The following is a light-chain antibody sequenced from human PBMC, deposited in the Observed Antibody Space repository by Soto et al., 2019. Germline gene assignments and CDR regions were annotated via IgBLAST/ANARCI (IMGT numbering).Light chain of an antibody. J-gene: IGKJ2*01. CDR3: QQSYSTPMYT. V-gene: IGKV1-39*01. CDR2: AAS. Sequence: DIQMTQSPSSLSASVGDRVTITCRASQTISNYLNWYQQKPGRAPKLLIYAASNLQSGVPSRFSGSGSGTDFTLTISSLQPEDFATYYCQQSYSTPMYTFGQGTKLEIK. CDR1: QTISNY.